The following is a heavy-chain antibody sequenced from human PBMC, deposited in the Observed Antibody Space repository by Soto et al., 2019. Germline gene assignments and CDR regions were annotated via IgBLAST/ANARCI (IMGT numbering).Heavy chain of an antibody. CDR1: GFTFTSYS. J-gene: IGHJ3*02. CDR2: ISGSRTTI. D-gene: IGHD3-16*01. Sequence: GGSLRISCAASGFTFTSYSMNWVRQSPGKGLEWISYISGSRTTINYADFVKGRFTVSRDNGKNSLYLQMNRLRAEDTAVYYCARDHDWAFDIWGQGTTVTVSS. CDR3: ARDHDWAFDI. V-gene: IGHV3-48*01.